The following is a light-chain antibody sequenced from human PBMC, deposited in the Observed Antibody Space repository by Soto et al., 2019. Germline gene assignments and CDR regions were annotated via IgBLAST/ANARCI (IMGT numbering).Light chain of an antibody. J-gene: IGLJ3*02. CDR1: SSDVGGYKY. Sequence: QSALTQPASVSGSPGQSITISCTGSSSDVGGYKYVSWFQQHPGEAPKLMIYEVSNRPSGVSNRFSASKSGNTASLTISGLQAEDEADYYCSSYTRSGTGVFGGGTKLTVL. V-gene: IGLV2-14*01. CDR2: EVS. CDR3: SSYTRSGTGV.